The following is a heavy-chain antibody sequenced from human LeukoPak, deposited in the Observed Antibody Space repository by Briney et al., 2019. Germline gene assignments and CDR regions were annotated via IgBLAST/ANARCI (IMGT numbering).Heavy chain of an antibody. CDR2: IKEDGSDK. D-gene: IGHD3-3*01. Sequence: PGGSLRLSCLASGFTFSNSWMTWVRRAPGRGLEWVANIKEDGSDKQYVDSVRGRFTISRDNAKNSVSLQMDGLRAEDTAVYHCVRESDVWSGPGIGRPLDVWGKGTTVTVSS. CDR3: VRESDVWSGPGIGRPLDV. J-gene: IGHJ6*04. V-gene: IGHV3-7*01. CDR1: GFTFSNSW.